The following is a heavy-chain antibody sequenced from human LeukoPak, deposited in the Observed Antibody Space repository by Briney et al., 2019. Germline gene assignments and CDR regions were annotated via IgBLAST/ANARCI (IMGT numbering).Heavy chain of an antibody. CDR3: ARMYYYGSGENWFDP. V-gene: IGHV1-18*01. J-gene: IGHJ5*02. CDR1: GYTFTSYG. Sequence: ASVKVSCKASGYTFTSYGISWVQQAPGQGLEWMGWISAYNGNTNYAQKLQGRVTMTTDTSTSTAYMELRSLRSDDTAVYYCARMYYYGSGENWFDPWGQGTLVTVSS. CDR2: ISAYNGNT. D-gene: IGHD3-10*01.